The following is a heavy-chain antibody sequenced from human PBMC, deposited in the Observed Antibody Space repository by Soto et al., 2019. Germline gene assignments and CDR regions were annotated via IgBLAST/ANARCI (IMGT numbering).Heavy chain of an antibody. CDR2: ISNSGRTT. CDR3: AKAPTAYSNYVDY. D-gene: IGHD4-4*01. Sequence: GGSLRLSSAASGFTFSSYAMSWVRQAPEKGLEWVSAISNSGRTTYSADSVKGRFTISRDNSKNTLYLQMNSLRAEDTAVYYCAKAPTAYSNYVDYWGHGTLVTVSS. J-gene: IGHJ4*01. V-gene: IGHV3-23*01. CDR1: GFTFSSYA.